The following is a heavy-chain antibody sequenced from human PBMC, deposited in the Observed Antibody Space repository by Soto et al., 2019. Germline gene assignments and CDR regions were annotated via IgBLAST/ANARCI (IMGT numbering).Heavy chain of an antibody. D-gene: IGHD3-10*01. CDR2: ISRTGGTI. Sequence: EVQLVESGGGLVQPGGSLRLSCLTSGFSFHTFDMNWVRHAPGRGLEWVSSISRTGGTIYYADSVRGRFTVSRDNAVTSLSLQISRLRDEDTAVYYCAGGNSTWSHYNSGYWGQGTLVIVSS. J-gene: IGHJ4*02. CDR3: AGGNSTWSHYNSGY. CDR1: GFSFHTFD. V-gene: IGHV3-48*02.